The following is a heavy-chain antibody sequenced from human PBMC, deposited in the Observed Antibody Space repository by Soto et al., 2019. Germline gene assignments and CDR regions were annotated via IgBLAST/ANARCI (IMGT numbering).Heavy chain of an antibody. CDR3: ARRRLYYGSGSYAFDI. D-gene: IGHD3-10*01. CDR1: GFTVSSNY. CDR2: IYSGGST. V-gene: IGHV3-53*04. Sequence: GGSLRLSCAASGFTVSSNYMSWVRQAPGKGLEWVSVIYSGGSTYYADSVKGRFTISRHNSKNTLYLQMNSLRAEDTAVYYCARRRLYYGSGSYAFDIWGQGTMVTVSS. J-gene: IGHJ3*02.